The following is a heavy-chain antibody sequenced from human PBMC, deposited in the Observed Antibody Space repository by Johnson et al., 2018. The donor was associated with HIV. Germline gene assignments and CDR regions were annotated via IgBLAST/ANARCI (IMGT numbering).Heavy chain of an antibody. CDR3: ARGGLGFQNIHDPFDI. CDR1: GFTFSNAW. Sequence: VQVVESGGGLVKPGGSLRLSCAASGFTFSNAWMSWVRQAPGKGLEWVGRIKSKTDGGTTDYAAPVKGRFTISRDDSKNTLYLQMNSLRAEDTALYYCARGGLGFQNIHDPFDIWGQGTMVTVSS. D-gene: IGHD1/OR15-1a*01. V-gene: IGHV3-15*05. CDR2: IKSKTDGGTT. J-gene: IGHJ3*02.